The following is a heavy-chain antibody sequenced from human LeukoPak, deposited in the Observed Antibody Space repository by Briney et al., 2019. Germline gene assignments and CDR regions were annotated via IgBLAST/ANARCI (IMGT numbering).Heavy chain of an antibody. V-gene: IGHV3-30*02. CDR2: IRYDGSNK. D-gene: IGHD1-26*01. J-gene: IGHJ4*02. Sequence: GGSLRLSCAASGFTFSSYGMHWVRQAPGKGLEWVAFIRYDGSNKYYADSVKGRFTISRDNAKNTLYLQMNSLRAEDTAVYYCAREHRIVMGGDYWGQETLVT. CDR1: GFTFSSYG. CDR3: AREHRIVMGGDY.